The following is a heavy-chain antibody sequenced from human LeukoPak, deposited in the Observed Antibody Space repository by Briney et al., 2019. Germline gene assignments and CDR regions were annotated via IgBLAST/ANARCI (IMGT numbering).Heavy chain of an antibody. V-gene: IGHV4-61*01. D-gene: IGHD5-12*01. J-gene: IGHJ6*04. CDR2: IYYSGST. Sequence: TSETLSLTCTASGGSVSSGSYYWSWIRQPPGKGLEWIGYIYYSGSTNYNPSLKSRVTISVDTSKNQFSLKLSSVTAADTAVYYCARDFSGSPSEDDGMDVWGKGTTVTVSS. CDR1: GGSVSSGSYY. CDR3: ARDFSGSPSEDDGMDV.